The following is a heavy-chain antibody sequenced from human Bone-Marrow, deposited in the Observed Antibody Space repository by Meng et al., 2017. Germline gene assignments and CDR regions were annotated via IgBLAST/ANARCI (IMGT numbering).Heavy chain of an antibody. CDR2: KFHDGTT. Sequence: QVALQECGPGLVRPSATLSLTCTVSGGSVSSGPYYLTWVRQPPGKGLEWIGYKFHDGTTNYNPSLKSRVTMSVDASKKQFSLNLSSVTAADTAVYYCARDNMGSIDYWGQGTLVTVSS. CDR3: ARDNMGSIDY. J-gene: IGHJ4*02. D-gene: IGHD1-26*01. CDR1: GGSVSSGPYY. V-gene: IGHV4-61*01.